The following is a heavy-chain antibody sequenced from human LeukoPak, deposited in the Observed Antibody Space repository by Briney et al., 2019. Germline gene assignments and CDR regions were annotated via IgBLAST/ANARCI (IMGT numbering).Heavy chain of an antibody. D-gene: IGHD3-22*01. J-gene: IGHJ4*02. V-gene: IGHV3-53*01. CDR1: GFTVSSNY. CDR2: IYSGGST. CDR3: SRSAYYDGSGNYYDY. Sequence: GGSLRLSCAASGFTVSSNYMSWVRQAPGKGLEWVSVIYSGGSTSYADSVKGRFTISRDNAKNTLYLQMNGLRAEDTAVYYCSRSAYYDGSGNYYDYWGQGTLVTVSS.